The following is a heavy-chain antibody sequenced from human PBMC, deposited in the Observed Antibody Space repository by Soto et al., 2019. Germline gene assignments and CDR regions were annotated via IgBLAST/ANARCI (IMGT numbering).Heavy chain of an antibody. CDR3: ARESYSGSYYLDY. D-gene: IGHD1-26*01. V-gene: IGHV3-48*02. CDR2: ISSSSSTI. J-gene: IGHJ4*02. CDR1: GFTFRSYN. Sequence: GGSLRLSCAASGFTFRSYNMNWVRQAPGKGLEWVSYISSSSSTIYSADSVKGRFTTSRDNVKNSLYLQLNSLRDEDTAAYYCARESYSGSYYLDYWGQGTLGTVSS.